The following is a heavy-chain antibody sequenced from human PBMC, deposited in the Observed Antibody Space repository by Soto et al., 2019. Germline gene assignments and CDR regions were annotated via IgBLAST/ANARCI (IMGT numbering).Heavy chain of an antibody. J-gene: IGHJ4*02. CDR2: IAVGSGYT. CDR3: AADATAWQQMVPSDY. CDR1: GFTFTSSS. Sequence: SVKVSCKASGFTFTSSSFQWVRQARGQRLEWIGWIAVGSGYTDYAQRFQDRVTLTRDMSTATTYMELSRLTSEDTAIYYCAADATAWQQMVPSDYWGQGTLVTVSS. V-gene: IGHV1-58*01. D-gene: IGHD2-8*01.